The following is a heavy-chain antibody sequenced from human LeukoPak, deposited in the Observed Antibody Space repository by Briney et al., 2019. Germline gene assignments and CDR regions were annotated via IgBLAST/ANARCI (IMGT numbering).Heavy chain of an antibody. J-gene: IGHJ4*02. V-gene: IGHV1-69*05. CDR1: GGTFSSYA. CDR3: ARGGYSYGLHVDY. D-gene: IGHD5-18*01. Sequence: SVKVSCKASGGTFSSYAISWVRQAPGQGLEWMGRIIPIFGTANYAQKFQGRVTITTDESTSTAYMELSSLRAEDTAVYYCARGGYSYGLHVDYWGQGTLVTGSS. CDR2: IIPIFGTA.